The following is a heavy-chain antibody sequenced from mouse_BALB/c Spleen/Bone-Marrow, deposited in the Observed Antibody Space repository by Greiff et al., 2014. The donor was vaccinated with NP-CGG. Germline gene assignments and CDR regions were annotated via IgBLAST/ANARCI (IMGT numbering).Heavy chain of an antibody. CDR2: INPSSGYT. J-gene: IGHJ1*01. CDR3: AIYDYDVRYFDV. Sequence: LVESGAELARPGASVKMSCKASGYTFTSYTMHWVKQRPGQGLEWIGYINPSSGYTNYNQKFKDKATLTADKSSSTAYMQLSSLTSEDSAVYYCAIYDYDVRYFDVWGAGTTGTVSS. V-gene: IGHV1-4*01. D-gene: IGHD2-4*01. CDR1: GYTFTSYT.